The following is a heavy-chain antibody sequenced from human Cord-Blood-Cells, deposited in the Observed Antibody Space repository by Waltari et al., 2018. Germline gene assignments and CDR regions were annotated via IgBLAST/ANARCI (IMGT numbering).Heavy chain of an antibody. D-gene: IGHD6-6*01. V-gene: IGHV3-9*01. CDR3: AKDAYSSSYWYFDL. Sequence: EVQLVESGGGLVQPGRSLRRSCAASGFTFDAYAMPWVRQAPGQGLGWVSGISWNSGSIGYADSVKGRFTISRDNAKNSLYLQMNSLRAEDTALYYCAKDAYSSSYWYFDLWGRGTRVTVSS. CDR1: GFTFDAYA. J-gene: IGHJ2*01. CDR2: ISWNSGSI.